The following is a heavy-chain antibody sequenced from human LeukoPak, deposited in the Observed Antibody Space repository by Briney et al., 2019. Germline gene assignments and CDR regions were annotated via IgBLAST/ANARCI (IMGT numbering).Heavy chain of an antibody. J-gene: IGHJ3*02. CDR1: GFTVSTNY. Sequence: GGSLRLSCAASGFTVSTNYMSWVRQAPGKGLEWVSVISGGSTTYYADSVKGRFTISRDNSKNTLYLQMNSLRAEDTAVYYCARDWGGSIRWGAFDIWGQGTMVTVSS. V-gene: IGHV3-53*01. D-gene: IGHD1-26*01. CDR2: ISGGSTT. CDR3: ARDWGGSIRWGAFDI.